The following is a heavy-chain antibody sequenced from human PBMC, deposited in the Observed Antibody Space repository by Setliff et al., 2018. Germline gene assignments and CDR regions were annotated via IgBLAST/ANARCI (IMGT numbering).Heavy chain of an antibody. Sequence: SVTVSCQASGGTFSRYSISGVRQAPGQGLEWMGGTIPMFGTTNDARKFQGRVKIITDESTSTADMQLSILGSQDTAVYYCVREGVDSRSSTDYRYYMDVWGKGHTVTVSS. CDR3: VREGVDSRSSTDYRYYMDV. D-gene: IGHD3-22*01. J-gene: IGHJ6*03. CDR1: GGTFSRYS. CDR2: TIPMFGTT. V-gene: IGHV1-69*05.